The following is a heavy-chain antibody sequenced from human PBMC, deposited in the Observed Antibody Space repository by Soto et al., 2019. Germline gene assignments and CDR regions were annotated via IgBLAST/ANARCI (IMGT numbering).Heavy chain of an antibody. Sequence: PSETLSLTCTVSGGSISSSSYYWGWIRQPPGKGLEWIGSIYYSGSTYYNPSLKSRVTISVDTSKNQFSLKLSSVTAADTAVYYCARRYGVGAAYFDYWGQGTLVTVSS. J-gene: IGHJ4*02. V-gene: IGHV4-39*01. CDR1: GGSISSSSYY. D-gene: IGHD1-26*01. CDR3: ARRYGVGAAYFDY. CDR2: IYYSGST.